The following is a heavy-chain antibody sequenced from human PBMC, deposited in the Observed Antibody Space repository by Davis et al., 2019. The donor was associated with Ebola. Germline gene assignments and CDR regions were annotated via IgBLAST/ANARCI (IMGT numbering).Heavy chain of an antibody. V-gene: IGHV3-21*01. D-gene: IGHD2-15*01. CDR3: ARDNLVVVVAATRYYYYGMDV. CDR1: GFTFSSYS. CDR2: ISSSSSYI. Sequence: GGSLRLSCAASGFTFSSYSMSWVRRAPGKGLEWVSSISSSSSYIYYADSVKGRFTISRDNAKNSLYLQMNSLRAEDTAVYYCARDNLVVVVAATRYYYYGMDVWGQGTTVTVSS. J-gene: IGHJ6*02.